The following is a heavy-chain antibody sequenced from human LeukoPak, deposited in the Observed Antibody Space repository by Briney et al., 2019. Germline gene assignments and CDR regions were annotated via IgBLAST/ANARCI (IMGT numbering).Heavy chain of an antibody. J-gene: IGHJ3*01. CDR1: SASISSTNHN. CDR2: IYFSGTS. Sequence: PSETLSLTCTVSSASISSTNHNWGWLRQPPGEGPEWIGNIYFSGTSYYNPSLKSRVIISVDTSKSQFSLKLNSVTAADTAVYYCARHAWGLNAFDVWGRGTMVIVSS. V-gene: IGHV4-39*01. D-gene: IGHD3-16*01. CDR3: ARHAWGLNAFDV.